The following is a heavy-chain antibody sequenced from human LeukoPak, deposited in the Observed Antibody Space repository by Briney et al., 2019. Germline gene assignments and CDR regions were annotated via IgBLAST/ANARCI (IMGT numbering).Heavy chain of an antibody. CDR3: ARDRGWYYFDY. D-gene: IGHD6-19*01. V-gene: IGHV3-53*01. J-gene: IGHJ4*02. Sequence: GSLRLSCAASGFTVSDNYMTWVRQAPGKGLEWVSSIYSAGATHYAESVKGRFTISRDNSKNTLYLQMNSLRAEDMAVYYCARDRGWYYFDYWGQGTLVTVSS. CDR1: GFTVSDNY. CDR2: IYSAGAT.